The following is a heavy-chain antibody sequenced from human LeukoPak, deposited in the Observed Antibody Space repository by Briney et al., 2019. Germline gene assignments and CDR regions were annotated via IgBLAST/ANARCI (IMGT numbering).Heavy chain of an antibody. CDR1: GFTFSSYW. CDR3: ARSQYDYVWGSYRYIHSDY. CDR2: IKQDGSEK. V-gene: IGHV3-7*01. Sequence: GGSLRLSCAASGFTFSSYWMSWVRQAPGKGLERVANIKQDGSEKYYVDSVKGRFTISRDNAKNSLYLQMNSLRAEDTAVYYCARSQYDYVWGSYRYIHSDYWGQGTLVTVSS. D-gene: IGHD3-16*02. J-gene: IGHJ4*02.